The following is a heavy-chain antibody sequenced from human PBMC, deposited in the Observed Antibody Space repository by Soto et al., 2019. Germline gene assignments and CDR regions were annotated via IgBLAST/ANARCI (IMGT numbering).Heavy chain of an antibody. D-gene: IGHD1-26*01. CDR2: ISYDGSNK. Sequence: GGSLRLSCAASGFTFSSYAMHWVRQAPGKGLEWVAVISYDGSNKYYADSVKGRFTISRDNSKNTPYLQMNSLRAEDTAVYYCARGKWELTAFDIWGQGTMVTVSS. CDR3: ARGKWELTAFDI. V-gene: IGHV3-30-3*01. J-gene: IGHJ3*02. CDR1: GFTFSSYA.